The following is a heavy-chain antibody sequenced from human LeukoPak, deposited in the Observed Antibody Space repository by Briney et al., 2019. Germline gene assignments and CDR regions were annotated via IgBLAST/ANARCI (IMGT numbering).Heavy chain of an antibody. V-gene: IGHV4-61*08. J-gene: IGHJ4*02. D-gene: IGHD3-10*01. CDR3: ARASGGWGVNYFDY. Sequence: SETLSLTCAVSGGSISSGGYYWSWIRQPPGKGLEWIGYIYYSGSTNYNPSLKSRVTISVDTSKNQFSLKLSSVTAADTAVYYCARASGGWGVNYFDYWGQGTLVTVSS. CDR2: IYYSGST. CDR1: GGSISSGGYY.